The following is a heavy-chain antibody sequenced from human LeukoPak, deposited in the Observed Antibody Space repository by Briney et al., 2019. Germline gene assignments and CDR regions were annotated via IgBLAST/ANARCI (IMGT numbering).Heavy chain of an antibody. D-gene: IGHD5-18*01. CDR3: ARMGGSTWIQEYYFDY. Sequence: GGSLRLSCAASGFTVSSNYMSWVRQAPGKGLEWVSVIYSGGSTYYADSVKGRFTISRDNSKNTLYLQMNSLRAEDTAVYYCARMGGSTWIQEYYFDYWGQGTLVTVSS. CDR2: IYSGGST. V-gene: IGHV3-53*01. CDR1: GFTVSSNY. J-gene: IGHJ4*02.